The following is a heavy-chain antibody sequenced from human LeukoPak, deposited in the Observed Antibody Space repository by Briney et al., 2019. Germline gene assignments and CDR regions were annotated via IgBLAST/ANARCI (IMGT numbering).Heavy chain of an antibody. D-gene: IGHD3-22*01. J-gene: IGHJ4*02. CDR1: GFTFSNYS. V-gene: IGHV3-21*01. CDR2: ISSSSSYI. Sequence: KPGGSLRLSCAASGFTFSNYSMNWVRQAPGKGLEWVSSISSSSSYIYYADSVKGRFTISRDNAKNSLYLQMNSLRAEDTAVYYCARDGHYYDSSGYYDWGQGTLVTVSS. CDR3: ARDGHYYDSSGYYD.